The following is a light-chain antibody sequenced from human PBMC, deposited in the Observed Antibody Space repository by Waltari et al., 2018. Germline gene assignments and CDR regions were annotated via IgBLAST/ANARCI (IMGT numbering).Light chain of an antibody. J-gene: IGLJ3*02. CDR2: RND. CDR3: AVWDDSVSGWV. Sequence: QSVVTQPPSASETPGQRVTISCSGSGSNVGRNYVTWYQQVPGTAPEVVIYRNDRRPSGVPDRFSGSKSGTSASLAISGLRSEDEADYYCAVWDDSVSGWVFGGGTKLTVL. V-gene: IGLV1-47*01. CDR1: GSNVGRNY.